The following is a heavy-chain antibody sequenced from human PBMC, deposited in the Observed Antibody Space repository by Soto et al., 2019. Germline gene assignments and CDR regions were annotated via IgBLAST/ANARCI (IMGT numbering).Heavy chain of an antibody. CDR2: ISSSSTYI. Sequence: EVQLVESGGGLVKPGGSLRLSCAASGFTFSTYIMNWVRQAPGKGLEWVSSISSSSTYIYYADSVKGRFTISRDNAKNSLYLQMNSLRADATASSYCARAGYCCSTSGQFPEFDYWGQGTLVTVSS. CDR3: ARAGYCCSTSGQFPEFDY. D-gene: IGHD2-2*01. V-gene: IGHV3-21*01. J-gene: IGHJ4*02. CDR1: GFTFSTYI.